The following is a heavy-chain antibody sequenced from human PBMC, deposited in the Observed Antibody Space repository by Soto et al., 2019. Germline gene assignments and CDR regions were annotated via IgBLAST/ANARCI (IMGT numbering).Heavy chain of an antibody. D-gene: IGHD3-3*01. CDR3: ARATIFGVVIIGYYYGMDV. V-gene: IGHV6-1*01. CDR1: GDSVSSNSAA. Sequence: PSQTLSLTCAISGDSVSSNSAAWNWIRQSPSRGLEWLGRTYYRSKWYNDYAVSVKSRITINPDTSKNQFSLQLNSVTPEDTAVYYCARATIFGVVIIGYYYGMDVWGQGTTVTVS. J-gene: IGHJ6*02. CDR2: TYYRSKWYN.